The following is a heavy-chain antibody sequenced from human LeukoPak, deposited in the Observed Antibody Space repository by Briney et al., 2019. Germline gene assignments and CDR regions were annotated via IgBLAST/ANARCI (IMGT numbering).Heavy chain of an antibody. CDR3: ATISRSYFDY. CDR1: GASIRGYD. V-gene: IGHV4-59*01. D-gene: IGHD2-2*01. J-gene: IGHJ4*02. CDR2: IYYSGST. Sequence: SQTLYVTCTGPGASIRGYDWSWIVEPSWKGLQWMGYIYYSGSTRSMPSLKSRLTISVDTYKKQSSLKLSTVTAADTAVYYCATISRSYFDYWGQGTPVIAYS.